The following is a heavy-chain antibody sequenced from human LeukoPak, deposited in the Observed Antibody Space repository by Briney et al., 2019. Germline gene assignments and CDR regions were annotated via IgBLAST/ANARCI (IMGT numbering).Heavy chain of an antibody. V-gene: IGHV3-13*01. D-gene: IGHD2-15*01. CDR3: AREGLVVVAAIPAFDY. CDR2: IGTAGDT. J-gene: IGHJ4*02. CDR1: GFTFSSYY. Sequence: GGSLRLSCAASGFTFSSYYMHWVRRATGKGLEWVSAIGTAGDTYYPGSVKGRFTISRENAKNSLYLQMNSLRAGDTAVYYCAREGLVVVAAIPAFDYWGQGTLVTVSS.